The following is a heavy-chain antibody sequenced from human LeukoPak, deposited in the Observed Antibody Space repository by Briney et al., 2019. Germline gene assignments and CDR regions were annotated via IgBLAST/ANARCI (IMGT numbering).Heavy chain of an antibody. D-gene: IGHD1-26*01. CDR3: ANSGSYSVDYYYYMDV. Sequence: GASVKVSCKASGGTFSSYAISWVRQAPGQGLEWTGGIIPILGTANYAQKFQGRVTITTDESTSTAYMELSSLRSEDTAVYYCANSGSYSVDYYYYMDVWGKGTTVTVSS. CDR2: IIPILGTA. CDR1: GGTFSSYA. J-gene: IGHJ6*03. V-gene: IGHV1-69*05.